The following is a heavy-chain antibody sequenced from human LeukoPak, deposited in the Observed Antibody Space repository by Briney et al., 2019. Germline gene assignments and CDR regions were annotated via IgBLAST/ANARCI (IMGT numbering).Heavy chain of an antibody. V-gene: IGHV3-48*03. CDR1: GFTFSRYE. D-gene: IGHD5-24*01. Sequence: RSGGSPRLSCAASGFTFSRYEMNWVRQAPGKGLEWISYISGSGDTIYYADSVKGRFTISSDNAKNSLYLQMNSLRAEDTAVYHCARAPLVLQYRWWFDPWGQGTLVTVSS. CDR3: ARAPLVLQYRWWFDP. J-gene: IGHJ5*02. CDR2: ISGSGDTI.